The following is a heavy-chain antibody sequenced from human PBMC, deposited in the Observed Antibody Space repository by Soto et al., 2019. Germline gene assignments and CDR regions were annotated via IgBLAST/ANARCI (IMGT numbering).Heavy chain of an antibody. J-gene: IGHJ6*02. CDR3: VRNWRYYGGDYYYGMDA. D-gene: IGHD3-10*01. V-gene: IGHV2-5*02. CDR2: IYWDDDE. Sequence: ITLKESGPTLVKPTQTLTLTCTFSGFSLNTGGVGVGWVRQPRGKAMEWLALIYWDDDERYRPSLRSRLNITKDTIXXXXXXXXXXXXXXXTAXXXXVRNWRYYGGDYYYGMDAWGQGTTVTVSS. CDR1: GFSLNTGGVG.